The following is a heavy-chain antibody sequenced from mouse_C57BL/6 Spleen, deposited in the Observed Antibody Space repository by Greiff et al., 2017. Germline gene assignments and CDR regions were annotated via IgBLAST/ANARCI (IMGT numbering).Heavy chain of an antibody. V-gene: IGHV1-61*01. CDR1: GYTFTSYW. D-gene: IGHD1-1*01. Sequence: VQLQQSGAELVRPGSSVKLSCKASGYTFTSYWMDWVKQRPGQGLEWIGNIYPSDSETHYNQKFKDKATLTVDKSSSTAYMQLSSLTSEDSAVYYCAREGTTVVGFDYWGQGTTLTVSS. CDR3: AREGTTVVGFDY. CDR2: IYPSDSET. J-gene: IGHJ2*01.